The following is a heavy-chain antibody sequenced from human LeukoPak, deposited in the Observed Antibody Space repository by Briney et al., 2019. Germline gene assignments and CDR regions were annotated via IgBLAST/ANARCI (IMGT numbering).Heavy chain of an antibody. CDR3: ARQWGGYCSSTSCYYNDY. CDR1: GGSISSGDSY. V-gene: IGHV4-30-4*01. CDR2: IYYSGSA. D-gene: IGHD2-2*01. J-gene: IGHJ4*02. Sequence: SETLSLTCTVSGGSISSGDSYWSWIRQPPGKGLEWIGYIYYSGSAYYNPSLKSRVTISVDTSKNQFSLKLSSVTAADTAVYYCARQWGGYCSSTSCYYNDYWGQGTLVTVSS.